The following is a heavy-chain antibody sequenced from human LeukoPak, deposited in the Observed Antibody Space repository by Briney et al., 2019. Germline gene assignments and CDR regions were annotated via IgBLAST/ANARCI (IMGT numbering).Heavy chain of an antibody. Sequence: PGGSLRLSCAASGFTFSSYSMNWVRQAPGKGLEWVSSISSSSSYTYYADSVKGRFTISRDNAKNSLYLQMNSLRAEDTAVYYCARHHSSGWQYYFDYWGQGTLVTVSS. D-gene: IGHD6-19*01. J-gene: IGHJ4*02. CDR3: ARHHSSGWQYYFDY. CDR1: GFTFSSYS. CDR2: ISSSSSYT. V-gene: IGHV3-21*01.